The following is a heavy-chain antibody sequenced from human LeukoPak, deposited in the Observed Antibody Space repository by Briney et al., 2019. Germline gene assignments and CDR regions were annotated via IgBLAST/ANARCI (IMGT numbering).Heavy chain of an antibody. J-gene: IGHJ5*02. V-gene: IGHV4-38-2*02. CDR1: AYSISSGYY. CDR2: IYHSGRT. Sequence: SETLSLTCTVSAYSISSGYYWGWIRQPPGKGLEWIGSIYHSGRTYYNPSLKSRVTISVDTSKNQFSLKLRSVTAADTALYYCAIHYTEDIVVGPAASPETRNNWFDPWGQGTLVTVSS. D-gene: IGHD2-2*01. CDR3: AIHYTEDIVVGPAASPETRNNWFDP.